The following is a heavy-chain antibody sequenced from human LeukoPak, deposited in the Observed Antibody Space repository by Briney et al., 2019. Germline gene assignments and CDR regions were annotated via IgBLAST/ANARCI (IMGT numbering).Heavy chain of an antibody. CDR2: IRYDGSNK. CDR1: GFTFSSYG. D-gene: IGHD2-2*01. J-gene: IGHJ4*02. CDR3: AKGLIVVVPAASYLDY. Sequence: PGGSLRLSCAASGFTFSSYGMHWVRQSPGKGLEWVAFIRYDGSNKYYADSVKGRFTISRDNSKNTLYLQMNSLRAEDTAVYYCAKGLIVVVPAASYLDYWGQGTLVTVSS. V-gene: IGHV3-30*02.